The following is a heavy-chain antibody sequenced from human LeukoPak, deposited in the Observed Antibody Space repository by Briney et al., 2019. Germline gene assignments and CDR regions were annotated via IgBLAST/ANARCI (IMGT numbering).Heavy chain of an antibody. D-gene: IGHD2-2*02. V-gene: IGHV1-8*01. CDR2: MNPNSGNT. CDR3: ARDCSSTSCYITGYGMDV. CDR1: GYTFTSYD. Sequence: ASVKVSCKASGYTFTSYDINWVRRATGQGLKWLGWMNPNSGNTGYAQKFQGRVTMTRNTSISTAYMELSSLRSEDTAVYYCARDCSSTSCYITGYGMDVWGQGTTVTVSS. J-gene: IGHJ6*02.